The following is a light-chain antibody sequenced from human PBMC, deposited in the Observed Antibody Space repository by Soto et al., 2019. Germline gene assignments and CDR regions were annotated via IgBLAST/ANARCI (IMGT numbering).Light chain of an antibody. CDR1: HSISNY. Sequence: DIQMTQSPSSLSASVGDRVTITCRASHSISNYLSWYQQKPGKAPKLLIYAASSLQSGVPSRFSGSGSGTDFTLTIGSLQPEDFATYYCQQSYNILPCTFGPGTKVDIK. V-gene: IGKV1-39*01. CDR3: QQSYNILPCT. CDR2: AAS. J-gene: IGKJ3*01.